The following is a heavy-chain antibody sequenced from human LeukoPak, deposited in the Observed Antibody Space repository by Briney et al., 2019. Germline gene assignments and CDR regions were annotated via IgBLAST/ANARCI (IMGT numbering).Heavy chain of an antibody. D-gene: IGHD2-2*01. CDR3: AREQYQLLPYGF. Sequence: SETLSLTCNVSGYSISSGYYWGWIRQSPGKGLEWIGTIYHSGYTYYNPSLERRVTISVDTSKNQFSLKLRSVTAADTAVYYCAREQYQLLPYGFWGQGTLVTVSS. J-gene: IGHJ4*02. CDR1: GYSISSGYY. V-gene: IGHV4-38-2*02. CDR2: IYHSGYT.